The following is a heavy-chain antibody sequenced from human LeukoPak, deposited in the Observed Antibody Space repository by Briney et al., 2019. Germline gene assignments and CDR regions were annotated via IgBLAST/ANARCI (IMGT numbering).Heavy chain of an antibody. D-gene: IGHD6-13*01. J-gene: IGHJ4*02. V-gene: IGHV3-33*01. CDR1: GFTFSNFG. CDR2: IWYDGSNQ. Sequence: PGGSLRLSCAATGFTFSNFGMHWVRQAPGKGLEWVAVIWYDGSNQFYADSVKGRFIISRDNSKSTLYLQLNSLRAEDTAVYYCARERYSSSWGIFDYWGQGTLVTVSS. CDR3: ARERYSSSWGIFDY.